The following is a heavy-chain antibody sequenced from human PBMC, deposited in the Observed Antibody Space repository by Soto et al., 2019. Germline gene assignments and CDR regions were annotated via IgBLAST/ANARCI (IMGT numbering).Heavy chain of an antibody. J-gene: IGHJ4*02. D-gene: IGHD6-13*01. CDR2: ISYDGSNK. V-gene: IGHV3-30*18. CDR3: AKDAAAQYFDY. Sequence: HVQLVESGGGVVQPGRSLRLSCAASGFTFSSYGMHWVRQAPGKGLEWVAVISYDGSNKYYADSVKGRFTISRDNSKNTLYLQMNSLRAEDTAVYYCAKDAAAQYFDYWGQGTLVTVSS. CDR1: GFTFSSYG.